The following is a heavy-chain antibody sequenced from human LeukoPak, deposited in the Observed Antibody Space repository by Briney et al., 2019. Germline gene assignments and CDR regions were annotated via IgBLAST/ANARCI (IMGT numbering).Heavy chain of an antibody. Sequence: PSQTLSLTCTVSGGSISSGSYYWSWIRQPPGKGLEWIGEINHSGSTNYNPSLKSRVTISVDTSKNQFSLKLSSVTAADTAVYYCARGSFWSGTHFDYWGQGTLVTVSS. J-gene: IGHJ4*02. CDR3: ARGSFWSGTHFDY. CDR2: INHSGST. D-gene: IGHD3-3*01. V-gene: IGHV4-39*07. CDR1: GGSISSGSYY.